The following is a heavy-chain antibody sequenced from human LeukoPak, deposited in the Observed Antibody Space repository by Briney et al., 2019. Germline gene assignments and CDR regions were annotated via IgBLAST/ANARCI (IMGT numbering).Heavy chain of an antibody. CDR2: ISPSGGST. Sequence: AASVKVSCKAFGYTFTSNYMHWVRQAPGQGPEWMGVISPSGGSTTYAQKFQGRVTLTRDMSTSTDYLELSSLRSEDTAVYYCARGGSYARIDYWGQGTLVTVSS. V-gene: IGHV1-46*01. CDR1: GYTFTSNY. J-gene: IGHJ4*02. CDR3: ARGGSYARIDY. D-gene: IGHD1-26*01.